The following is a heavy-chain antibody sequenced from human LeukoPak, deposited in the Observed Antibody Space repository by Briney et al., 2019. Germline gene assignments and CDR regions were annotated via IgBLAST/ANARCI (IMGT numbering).Heavy chain of an antibody. D-gene: IGHD1-1*01. J-gene: IGHJ4*02. CDR3: ARETNDYYLDY. Sequence: PGGSLRLSCAASGFTFSSYAMSWVRQAPGKGLEWVANIKQDGSEKYYVDSVKGRFTISRDNAKNSLYLQMNSLRAEDTAVYYCARETNDYYLDYWGQGTLVTVSS. V-gene: IGHV3-7*01. CDR2: IKQDGSEK. CDR1: GFTFSSYA.